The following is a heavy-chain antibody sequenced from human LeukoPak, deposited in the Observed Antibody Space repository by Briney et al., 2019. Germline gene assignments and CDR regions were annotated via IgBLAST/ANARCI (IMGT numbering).Heavy chain of an antibody. J-gene: IGHJ4*02. CDR1: GFTFSSYE. CDR3: ASVGYYFDY. CDR2: ISSSGSTI. Sequence: GGSLRLSCAASGFTFSSYEMNWVRQAPGKGREWVSYISSSGSTIYYADSVKGRFTISRDNAKNSLYLQMNSLRAEDTAVYYCASVGYYFDYWGQGTLATVSS. V-gene: IGHV3-48*03. D-gene: IGHD1-26*01.